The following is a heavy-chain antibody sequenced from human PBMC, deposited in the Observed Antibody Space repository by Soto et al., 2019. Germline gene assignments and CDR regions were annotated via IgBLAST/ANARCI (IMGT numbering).Heavy chain of an antibody. J-gene: IGHJ5*02. D-gene: IGHD4-17*01. CDR1: GFTFSSYA. CDR2: ISDSGTST. CDR3: AKENTPDFGDYVDP. V-gene: IGHV3-23*01. Sequence: HPGGSLRLSCAASGFTFSSYAMSWVRQAPGEGLEWVSSISDSGTSTYYADSVKGRFTISRDNSKNTMYLQMNSLRAEDTALYFCAKENTPDFGDYVDPWGQGTLVTVSS.